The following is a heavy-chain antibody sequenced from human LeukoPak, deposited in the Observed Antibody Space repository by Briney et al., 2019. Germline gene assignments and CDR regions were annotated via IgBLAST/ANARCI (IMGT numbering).Heavy chain of an antibody. CDR2: ISGDSYYI. D-gene: IGHD4/OR15-4a*01. V-gene: IGHV3-21*01. CDR3: ARVSSVPTPRGLDF. Sequence: PGGSLRLSCVASGFSFSTYSMNWVRQAPGRRPEWVSSISGDSYYIFYADSVKGRFTVSRDNAQNSLFLQMNSLKADDTAVYYCARVSSVPTPRGLDFWGQGTLVTVPS. J-gene: IGHJ4*02. CDR1: GFSFSTYS.